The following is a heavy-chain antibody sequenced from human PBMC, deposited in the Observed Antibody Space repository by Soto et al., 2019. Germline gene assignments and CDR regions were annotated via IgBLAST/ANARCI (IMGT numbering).Heavy chain of an antibody. CDR1: VGSISSSTYY. CDR2: MYYSGST. Sequence: QLQLQESGPGLVKPSQTLSLTCTVSVGSISSSTYYWGWIRQPPGKGLEWVGSMYYSGSTYYNPSLKSRVSISGLTSTLQFYRRLSSVTAADTAVYYCARHCRQGFYDWHFIDYWVQGTLVTVSS. J-gene: IGHJ4*02. CDR3: ARHCRQGFYDWHFIDY. V-gene: IGHV4-39*01. D-gene: IGHD5-12*01.